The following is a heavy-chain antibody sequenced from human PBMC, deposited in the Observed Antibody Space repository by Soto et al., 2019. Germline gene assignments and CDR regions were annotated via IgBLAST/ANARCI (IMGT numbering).Heavy chain of an antibody. Sequence: EVQVVESGGGLVQPGGSLRLSCAASGFTFGIHWMTWVRQVPGKGLEWVANINQDGSDKYYVDSVKVRLIISRDNANDSLYLQMNSLRVEDTAVYYCATSMRHTLDPWGQGTLVTVS. CDR3: ATSMRHTLDP. J-gene: IGHJ5*02. CDR1: GFTFGIHW. V-gene: IGHV3-7*01. D-gene: IGHD2-21*01. CDR2: INQDGSDK.